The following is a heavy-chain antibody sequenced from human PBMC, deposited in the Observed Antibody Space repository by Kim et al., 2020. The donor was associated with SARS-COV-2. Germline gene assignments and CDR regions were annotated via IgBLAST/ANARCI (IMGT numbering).Heavy chain of an antibody. D-gene: IGHD1-26*01. CDR3: AKDPVVAATTAFDY. V-gene: IGHV3-9*01. J-gene: IGHJ4*02. Sequence: ADPVKGRFTISRNNAKNSLYLQINSLRAEDTALYYCAKDPVVAATTAFDYWGQGTLVTVSS.